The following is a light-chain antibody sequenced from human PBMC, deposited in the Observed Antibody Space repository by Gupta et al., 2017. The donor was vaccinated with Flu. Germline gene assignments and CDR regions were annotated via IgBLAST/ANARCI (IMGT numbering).Light chain of an antibody. Sequence: QSLLTQPPSSSGTPGQRVTISCSGSNSNIGRNTLSWYQQLPGAAPKLIIQNDNQRPSGVPVRFAGYKAGTSASLTISGLQSEDEGDFSCATWADSLNGPVFGGGTRLTGL. CDR3: ATWADSLNGPV. CDR2: NDN. CDR1: NSNIGRNT. V-gene: IGLV1-44*01. J-gene: IGLJ3*02.